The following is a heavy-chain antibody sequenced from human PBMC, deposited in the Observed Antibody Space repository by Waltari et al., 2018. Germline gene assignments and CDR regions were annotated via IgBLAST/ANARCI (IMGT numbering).Heavy chain of an antibody. D-gene: IGHD6-13*01. Sequence: QLQLQESGPGLVKPSETLSLTCTVSGGSISSSSYYWGWLRQPPGKGLESIGSIYYSGCTSYNAALKTRVTISVETYKTQCSLRLSSRAAADTAVYYCAREVVGDSSSWSGLDYCGQGTRVTVSS. CDR3: AREVVGDSSSWSGLDY. CDR1: GGSISSSSYY. CDR2: IYYSGCT. V-gene: IGHV4-39*07. J-gene: IGHJ4*02.